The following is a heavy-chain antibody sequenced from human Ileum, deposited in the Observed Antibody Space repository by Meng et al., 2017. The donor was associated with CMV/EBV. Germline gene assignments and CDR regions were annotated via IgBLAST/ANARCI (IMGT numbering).Heavy chain of an antibody. CDR3: ARGTSGSYLGQ. CDR1: GGTFSNYG. Sequence: SCQASGGTFSNYGINWVRPAPGHGLVWMGEIIPIFGTPKYAQEFQDRVTIPTDESTSTTYMELSSLKSEDTAVYYCARGTSGSYLGQWGQGTLVTVSS. V-gene: IGHV1-69*05. J-gene: IGHJ4*02. CDR2: IIPIFGTP. D-gene: IGHD1-26*01.